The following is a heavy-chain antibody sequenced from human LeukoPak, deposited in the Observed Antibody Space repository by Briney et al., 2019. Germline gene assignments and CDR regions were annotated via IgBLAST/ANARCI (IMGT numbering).Heavy chain of an antibody. D-gene: IGHD3-22*01. V-gene: IGHV1-24*01. CDR1: GYTLTELS. CDR3: ATGHGYDSSGSLDY. Sequence: ASVKVSCTVSGYTLTELSMHWVRQAPGKGLEWMGGFDPEDGETIYAQKFQGRVTMTEDTSTDTAYMELSSLRSEDTAVYYCATGHGYDSSGSLDYWGQGTLVTVSS. J-gene: IGHJ4*02. CDR2: FDPEDGET.